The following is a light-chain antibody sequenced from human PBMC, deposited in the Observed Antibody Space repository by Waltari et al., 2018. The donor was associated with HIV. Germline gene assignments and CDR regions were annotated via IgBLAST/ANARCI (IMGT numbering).Light chain of an antibody. CDR3: QQTHSAPFT. CDR1: QYITSH. CDR2: AAS. J-gene: IGKJ3*01. Sequence: IQMTKSPCSLPAPVGDRGTLTCRASQYITSHLNWFQQKPGKAPRLLMCAASSLQSGVPSRFSGSASGTDFTLTISSLQPEDFATYYCQQTHSAPFTFGPGTKVDIK. V-gene: IGKV1-39*01.